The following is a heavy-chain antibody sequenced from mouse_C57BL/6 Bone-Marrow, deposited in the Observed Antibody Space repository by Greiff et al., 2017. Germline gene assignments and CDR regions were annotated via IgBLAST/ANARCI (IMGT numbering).Heavy chain of an antibody. CDR2: IYPGSGST. V-gene: IGHV1-55*01. CDR3: ARSLGAY. J-gene: IGHJ3*01. Sequence: VQLQQPGAELVKPGASVKMSCKASGYTFTSYWITWVKQRPGQGLEWIGDIYPGSGSTNYNEKFKSKATLTVDRSSSTAYIQLSSLTSGDSAVYYCARSLGAYWGQGTLVTVSA. D-gene: IGHD3-3*01. CDR1: GYTFTSYW.